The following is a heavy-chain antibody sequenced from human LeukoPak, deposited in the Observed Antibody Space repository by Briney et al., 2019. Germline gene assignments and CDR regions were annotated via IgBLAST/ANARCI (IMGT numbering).Heavy chain of an antibody. CDR3: ARQRPWGLSRYFDY. Sequence: SETLSLTCTVSGDSISSSNCYWGWIRQPPGKGLEWIGEINHSGSTNYNPSLKSRVTISVDTSKNQFSLKLTSVTAADTAVYFCARQRPWGLSRYFDYWGQGTLVTVSS. CDR1: GDSISSSNCY. D-gene: IGHD7-27*01. J-gene: IGHJ4*02. CDR2: INHSGST. V-gene: IGHV4-39*01.